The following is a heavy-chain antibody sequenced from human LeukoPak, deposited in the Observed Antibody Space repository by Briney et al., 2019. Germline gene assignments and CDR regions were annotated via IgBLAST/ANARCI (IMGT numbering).Heavy chain of an antibody. CDR3: ARVLRYCSGGNCYSGGLGYMDV. CDR2: ISRSGSTK. J-gene: IGHJ6*03. Sequence: GSLRLSCAASGFTFSDYNMRWIRQAPGKGLEWVSSISRSGSTKYYADSVKGRFTISRDNAKNSLFLQMNSLRAEDTAVYYCARVLRYCSGGNCYSGGLGYMDVWGKGTTVAISS. D-gene: IGHD2-15*01. V-gene: IGHV3-11*01. CDR1: GFTFSDYN.